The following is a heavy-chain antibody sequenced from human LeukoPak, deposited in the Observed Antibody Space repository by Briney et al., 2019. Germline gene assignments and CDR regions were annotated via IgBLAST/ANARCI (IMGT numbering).Heavy chain of an antibody. J-gene: IGHJ4*02. D-gene: IGHD6-19*01. Sequence: SETLSLTCTVSGGSISSYYWSWIRQPPGKGLEWIGYIYYSGSTNYNPSLKSRVTISVGTSKNQFSLKLSSVTAADTAVYYCARGGEYSSGWYGYWGQGTLVTVSS. CDR3: ARGGEYSSGWYGY. V-gene: IGHV4-59*08. CDR2: IYYSGST. CDR1: GGSISSYY.